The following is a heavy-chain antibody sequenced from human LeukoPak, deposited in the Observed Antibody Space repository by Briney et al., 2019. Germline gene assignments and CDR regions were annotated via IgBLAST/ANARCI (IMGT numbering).Heavy chain of an antibody. Sequence: ASVKVFCKASGYTFTSYDINWVRQATGQGLEWMGWMNPNSGNTGYAQKFQGRVTITRNTSISTAYMELSSLRSEDTAVYYCARVYCSSTSCPTGYYMDVWGKGTTVTVSS. CDR1: GYTFTSYD. CDR2: MNPNSGNT. CDR3: ARVYCSSTSCPTGYYMDV. J-gene: IGHJ6*03. V-gene: IGHV1-8*03. D-gene: IGHD2-2*01.